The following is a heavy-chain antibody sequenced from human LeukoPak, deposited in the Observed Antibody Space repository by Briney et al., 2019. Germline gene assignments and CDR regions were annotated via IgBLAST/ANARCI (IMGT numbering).Heavy chain of an antibody. Sequence: GGSLRLSCVASGFSFSNYAINWVRQAPGKGLEWVSAISGSGGTIFYADSVKGRFAISRDNSKNTLYLQMTSLRAEDTAVYYCAKIYVDTTFFDSWGQGTRVTVSS. CDR2: ISGSGGTI. V-gene: IGHV3-23*01. D-gene: IGHD5-18*01. CDR1: GFSFSNYA. CDR3: AKIYVDTTFFDS. J-gene: IGHJ4*02.